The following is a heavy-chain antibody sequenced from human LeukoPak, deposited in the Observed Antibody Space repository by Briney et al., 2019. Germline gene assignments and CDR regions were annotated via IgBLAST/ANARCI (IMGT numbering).Heavy chain of an antibody. V-gene: IGHV4-39*01. Sequence: SETLSLTCTVSGGSISSSSYYWGWIRQPPGKGLEWIGSIYYSGSTYYNPSLKSRVTISVDTSKNQFSLKLSSVTAADTAVYYCARQAHMVRAFLPFDYWGQGTLVTVSS. CDR2: IYYSGST. D-gene: IGHD3-10*01. CDR1: GGSISSSSYY. J-gene: IGHJ4*02. CDR3: ARQAHMVRAFLPFDY.